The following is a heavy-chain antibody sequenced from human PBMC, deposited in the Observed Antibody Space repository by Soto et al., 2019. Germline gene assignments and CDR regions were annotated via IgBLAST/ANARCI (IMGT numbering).Heavy chain of an antibody. CDR2: IYHSGST. Sequence: TLSLTCAVSGGSISSGGYSWSWIRQPPGKGLEWIGYIYHSGSTYYNPSLKSRVTISVDRSKNQFSLKLSSVTAADTAVYFCARGTRTDAFEIWGPGTMVTVSS. D-gene: IGHD1-1*01. CDR3: ARGTRTDAFEI. V-gene: IGHV4-30-2*01. CDR1: GGSISSGGYS. J-gene: IGHJ3*02.